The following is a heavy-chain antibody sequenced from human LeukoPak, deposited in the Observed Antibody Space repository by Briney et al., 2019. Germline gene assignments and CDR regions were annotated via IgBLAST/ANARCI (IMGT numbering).Heavy chain of an antibody. Sequence: PGGSLRLSCGVSGFTFRNYWMTWVRQVPGKGLEWVVNINEGGNEKNYVDSVKGRFTVSRDNAQNSLYLQMNSLRVEDTAVYYCARTAARRFDYWGQGTLVTVSS. CDR1: GFTFRNYW. D-gene: IGHD6-6*01. V-gene: IGHV3-7*03. CDR3: ARTAARRFDY. J-gene: IGHJ4*02. CDR2: INEGGNEK.